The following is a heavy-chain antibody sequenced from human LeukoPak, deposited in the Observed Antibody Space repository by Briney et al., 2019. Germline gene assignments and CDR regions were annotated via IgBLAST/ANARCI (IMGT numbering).Heavy chain of an antibody. CDR2: ISSSGSTI. Sequence: GGSLRLSCAASGFTFSDYYMSWIRQAPGKGLEWVSYISSSGSTIYYADSVKGRFTISRDNAKNSLYLQMNSLRAEDTAVYYCARSGKRSYCSSTSCYRGLDYWGQGTLVTVSS. CDR1: GFTFSDYY. D-gene: IGHD2-2*02. J-gene: IGHJ4*02. V-gene: IGHV3-11*01. CDR3: ARSGKRSYCSSTSCYRGLDY.